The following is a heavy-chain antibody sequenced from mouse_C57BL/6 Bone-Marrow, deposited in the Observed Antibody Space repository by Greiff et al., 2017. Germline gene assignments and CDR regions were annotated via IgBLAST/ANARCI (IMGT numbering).Heavy chain of an antibody. D-gene: IGHD1-1*01. V-gene: IGHV14-4*01. CDR1: GFNIKDDY. CDR2: IDPENGDT. CDR3: TPFYGSSFDY. J-gene: IGHJ2*01. Sequence: VQLQQSGAELVRPGASVKLSCTASGFNIKDDYMHWVKQRPEQGLEWIGWIDPENGDTEYASKFQGKATITAATSSNTAYLQLSSLTSEDTAVYYCTPFYGSSFDYWGQGTTLTVSS.